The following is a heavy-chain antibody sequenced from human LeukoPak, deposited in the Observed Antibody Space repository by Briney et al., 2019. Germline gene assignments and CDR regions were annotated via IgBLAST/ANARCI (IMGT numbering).Heavy chain of an antibody. J-gene: IGHJ4*02. CDR1: GYTFTGYY. V-gene: IGHV1-2*06. Sequence: ASVKVSCKASGYTFTGYYMHWVRQAPGQGLEWMGRINPNSGGTNYAQKFQGRVTMTRDTSISTAYMELSRLRSDDTAVYYCARGKSIAAHYYFDYWGQGTLVIVSS. CDR2: INPNSGGT. CDR3: ARGKSIAAHYYFDY. D-gene: IGHD6-6*01.